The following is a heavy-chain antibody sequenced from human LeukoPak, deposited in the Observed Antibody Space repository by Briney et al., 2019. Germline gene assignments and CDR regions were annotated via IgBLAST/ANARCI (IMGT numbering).Heavy chain of an antibody. CDR3: AKDFHGCGDLFDY. J-gene: IGHJ4*02. D-gene: IGHD4-17*01. CDR1: GFTFSCYA. CDR2: ISGSGGST. Sequence: PGGSLRLSCAASGFTFSCYAMGWVRQAPGKGLEWVSTISGSGGSTYYADSVKGRFTISRDNSKNTLYLQMNSLRAEDTAVYYCAKDFHGCGDLFDYWGQGTLVTVSS. V-gene: IGHV3-23*01.